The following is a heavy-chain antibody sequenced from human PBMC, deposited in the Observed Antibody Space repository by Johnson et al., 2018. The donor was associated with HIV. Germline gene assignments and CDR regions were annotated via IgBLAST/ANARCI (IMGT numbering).Heavy chain of an antibody. V-gene: IGHV3-66*01. J-gene: IGHJ3*02. Sequence: VQLVESGGGLVQPGGSLRLSCEASGFTVSSNYMNCARQPPGKALEWVSVVYSGGSTYYADSVQGRFTSSRDNSKITLHLQMNSLRGEDTAVYYCARLSKGGFDAFDIWGQGTMVTVYS. CDR1: GFTVSSNY. CDR2: VYSGGST. D-gene: IGHD5/OR15-5a*01. CDR3: ARLSKGGFDAFDI.